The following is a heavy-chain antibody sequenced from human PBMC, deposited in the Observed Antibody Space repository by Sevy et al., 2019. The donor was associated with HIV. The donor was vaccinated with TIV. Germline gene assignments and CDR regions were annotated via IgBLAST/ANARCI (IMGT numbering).Heavy chain of an antibody. CDR1: GFTFSSYA. CDR2: ISYDGSNK. V-gene: IGHV3-30-3*01. J-gene: IGHJ5*02. D-gene: IGHD3-10*01. Sequence: GGSLRLSCAASGFTFSSYAMHWVRQAPGKGLEWVAVISYDGSNKYYADSVKGRFTNSRDNSKNTLYLQMNSLRAEDTAVYYCARGGITMVRGVKNWFDPWGQGTLVTVSS. CDR3: ARGGITMVRGVKNWFDP.